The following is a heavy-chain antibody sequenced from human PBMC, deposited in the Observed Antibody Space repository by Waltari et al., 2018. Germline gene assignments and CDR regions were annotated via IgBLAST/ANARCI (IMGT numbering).Heavy chain of an antibody. CDR2: ISGSGGST. CDR1: GFTFSSYA. J-gene: IGHJ4*02. CDR3: AKATNTMVSYDDY. V-gene: IGHV3-23*01. D-gene: IGHD3-10*01. Sequence: EVQLLESGGGLVQPGGSLRLSCAASGFTFSSYAMSWVRRAPGKGVEWGSSISGSGGSTYYEDSVKGRFTISRDNSKNTLYLQMNSLRAEDTAVYYCAKATNTMVSYDDYWGQGTLVTVSS.